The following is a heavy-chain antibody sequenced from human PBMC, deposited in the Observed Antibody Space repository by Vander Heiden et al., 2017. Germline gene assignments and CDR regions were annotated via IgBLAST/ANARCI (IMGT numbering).Heavy chain of an antibody. V-gene: IGHV3-9*01. Sequence: QLVASGGNLAQPGRSLRLSCSASGFKFDDHAMHWVRQRPGKGLECVAGISWNGDSICYADSVKGRFIISRDNAKNSVYLQMNSLRPEDTSLYYCAKDMRAVYYYGMDVWGQGIPVTVSS. CDR1: GFKFDDHA. CDR3: AKDMRAVYYYGMDV. J-gene: IGHJ6*02. CDR2: ISWNGDSI.